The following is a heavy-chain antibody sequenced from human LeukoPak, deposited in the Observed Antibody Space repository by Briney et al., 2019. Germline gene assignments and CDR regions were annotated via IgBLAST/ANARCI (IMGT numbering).Heavy chain of an antibody. D-gene: IGHD1-1*01. CDR1: GFTVSSNS. CDR3: ARADNWNDAFAFDI. Sequence: GGSLRLSCAASGFTVSSNSMSWVRQAPGKGLVWVSVIYTGGTTYYADSVKGRFTISRDNSKNTLYLQMNSLRAEDTAVYYCARADNWNDAFAFDIWGQGTMVTVSS. V-gene: IGHV3-66*01. CDR2: IYTGGTT. J-gene: IGHJ3*02.